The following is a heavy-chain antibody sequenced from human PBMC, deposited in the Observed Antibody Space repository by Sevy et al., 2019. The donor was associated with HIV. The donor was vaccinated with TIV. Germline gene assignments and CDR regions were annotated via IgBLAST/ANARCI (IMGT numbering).Heavy chain of an antibody. CDR1: GGSISSYY. CDR3: AGALPFVDTAMARIKEWFDP. J-gene: IGHJ5*02. D-gene: IGHD5-18*01. Sequence: SETLSLTCTVSGGSISSYYWSWIRQPAGKGLEWIGRIYTSGSTNYNPSLKSRVTMSVDTSKNQFSLKLGSVTAADTAVYYCAGALPFVDTAMARIKEWFDPWGQGTLVTVSS. CDR2: IYTSGST. V-gene: IGHV4-4*07.